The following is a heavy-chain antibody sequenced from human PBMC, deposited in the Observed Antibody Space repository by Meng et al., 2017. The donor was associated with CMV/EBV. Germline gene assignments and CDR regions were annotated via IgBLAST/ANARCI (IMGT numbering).Heavy chain of an antibody. V-gene: IGHV3-21*01. J-gene: IGHJ4*02. CDR3: ARDRGYYGSGSYGDY. CDR2: ISSSSSYI. Sequence: GGSLRLSCAASGFTFSSYSMNWVRQAPGKGLEWVSSISSSSSYIYYADSVKGRFTISRDNAKNSLYLQMNSLRAADTAVYYCARDRGYYGSGSYGDYWGQGTLVTVSS. CDR1: GFTFSSYS. D-gene: IGHD3-10*01.